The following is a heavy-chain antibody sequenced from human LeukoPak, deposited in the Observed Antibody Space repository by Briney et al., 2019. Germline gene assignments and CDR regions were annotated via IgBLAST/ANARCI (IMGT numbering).Heavy chain of an antibody. J-gene: IGHJ4*02. V-gene: IGHV3-33*06. Sequence: GRSQRLSCAASGFTFSSYGMHWVRQAPGKGLEWVAVIWYDGSNKYYADSVKGRFTISRDNSKNTLYLQMNSLRAEDTAVYYCAKDGSISWYLLPLDYWGQGTLVTVSS. CDR2: IWYDGSNK. CDR1: GFTFSSYG. CDR3: AKDGSISWYLLPLDY. D-gene: IGHD6-13*01.